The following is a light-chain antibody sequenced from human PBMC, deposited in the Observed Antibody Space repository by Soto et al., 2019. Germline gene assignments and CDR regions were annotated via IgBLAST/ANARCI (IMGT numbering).Light chain of an antibody. CDR1: QGISKY. CDR3: QNYNSAPRT. J-gene: IGKJ1*01. CDR2: GAS. Sequence: DIQMTQSPSSLSASVGDRVTITCRASQGISKYLAWYQQKPGKAPNLVIYGASTLQSGVPSRFSGSGSGTDFTLTISSLKPADVATYYCQNYNSAPRTLGQGTKVEV. V-gene: IGKV1-27*01.